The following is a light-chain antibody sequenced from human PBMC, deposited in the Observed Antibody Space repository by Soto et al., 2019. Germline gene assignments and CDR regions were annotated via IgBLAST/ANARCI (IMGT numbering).Light chain of an antibody. CDR3: QQYKHLIT. Sequence: DIQMTQSPSSLSESVGARVTITGQAGQDISNYLNWYQQKPGKAPQHLINDASNLETAVPTRFSGSGSGTDFTFTITSLPPEYIATYYCQQYKHLITFGQGTRLEIK. J-gene: IGKJ5*01. CDR1: QDISNY. CDR2: DAS. V-gene: IGKV1-33*01.